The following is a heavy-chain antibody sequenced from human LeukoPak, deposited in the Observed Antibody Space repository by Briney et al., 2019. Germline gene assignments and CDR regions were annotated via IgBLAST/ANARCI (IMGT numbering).Heavy chain of an antibody. D-gene: IGHD3-10*01. CDR3: AREGVSYYCGSGSYLSY. CDR2: INHSGST. Sequence: YYWSWIRQPPGKGLEWIGEINHSGSTNYNPSLKSRVTISVDTSKNQFSLKLSSVTAADTAVYYCAREGVSYYCGSGSYLSYWGQGTLVTVSS. CDR1: YY. V-gene: IGHV4-34*01. J-gene: IGHJ4*02.